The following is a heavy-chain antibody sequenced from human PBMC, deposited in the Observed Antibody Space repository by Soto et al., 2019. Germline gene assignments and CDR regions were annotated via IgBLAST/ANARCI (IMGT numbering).Heavy chain of an antibody. Sequence: QVQLVQSGAEVKKPGSSVKVSCKASGGTFSSYAISWVRQAPGQGLEWMGGIIPIFGTANYAQKFQGRVTITADEXTSXAXTELSSLRSEDTAVYYCARGVVGATSSSYYYYGMDVWGQGTTVTVSS. J-gene: IGHJ6*02. CDR2: IIPIFGTA. D-gene: IGHD1-26*01. V-gene: IGHV1-69*12. CDR3: ARGVVGATSSSYYYYGMDV. CDR1: GGTFSSYA.